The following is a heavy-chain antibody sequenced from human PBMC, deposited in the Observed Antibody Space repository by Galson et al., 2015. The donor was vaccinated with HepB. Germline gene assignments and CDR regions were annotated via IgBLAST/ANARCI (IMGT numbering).Heavy chain of an antibody. Sequence: SLRLSCAASGFTFSSYGMSWVRQAPGKGLEWVANIKQDGREQYYVDTVKGRFTISRDNAKNSLYLQMNSLRAEDTAVYYCARDFIAVGRGPEYWGQGALVTVSS. CDR3: ARDFIAVGRGPEY. CDR2: IKQDGREQ. CDR1: GFTFSSYG. V-gene: IGHV3-7*03. D-gene: IGHD6-19*01. J-gene: IGHJ4*02.